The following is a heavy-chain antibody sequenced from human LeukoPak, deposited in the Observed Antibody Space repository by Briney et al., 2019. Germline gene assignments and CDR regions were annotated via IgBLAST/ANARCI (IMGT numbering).Heavy chain of an antibody. Sequence: GGSLRLSCAASGFTFSDYWMHWVRQAPGKGLVWVSRINSDGSSTNYADSVKGRFTISRDNAKNTLYLQMNRLRAEDTAVYYCARGYRPNWGSTVGDYWGQGTLVTVSS. J-gene: IGHJ4*02. CDR1: GFTFSDYW. CDR3: ARGYRPNWGSTVGDY. D-gene: IGHD7-27*01. CDR2: INSDGSST. V-gene: IGHV3-74*01.